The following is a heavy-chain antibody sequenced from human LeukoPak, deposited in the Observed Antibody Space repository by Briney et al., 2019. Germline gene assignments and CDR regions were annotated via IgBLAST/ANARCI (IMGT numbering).Heavy chain of an antibody. V-gene: IGHV3-7*04. J-gene: IGHJ4*02. Sequence: GGSLRLSCAASGFTFSDYYMSWIRQAPGKGLEWVANIKQDGSEKYYVDSVKGRFAISRDNAKNSLYLQMNSPRADDTAVYYCARDLLYGGHSPFDFWGQGTLVTVSS. CDR3: ARDLLYGGHSPFDF. CDR1: GFTFSDYY. CDR2: IKQDGSEK. D-gene: IGHD4-23*01.